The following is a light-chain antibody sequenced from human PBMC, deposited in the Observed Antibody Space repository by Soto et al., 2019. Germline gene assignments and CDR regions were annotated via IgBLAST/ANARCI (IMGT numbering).Light chain of an antibody. V-gene: IGKV3-15*01. CDR2: GAS. CDR1: QSVSSS. CDR3: QQYNNWPLYT. J-gene: IGKJ2*01. Sequence: EIVMTQSPATLSVSPGERATLTCRASQSVSSSLAWYQQKPGQAPRLLIYGASTRATGIPAMFSGSRSGTEFTLTISSMQSEDFAVYYCQQYNNWPLYTFGQGTKLEIK.